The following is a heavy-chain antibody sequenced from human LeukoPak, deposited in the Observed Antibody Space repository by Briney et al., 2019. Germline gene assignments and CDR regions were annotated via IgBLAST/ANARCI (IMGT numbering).Heavy chain of an antibody. CDR2: IYYSGST. CDR3: ARPMTTVTPGAFDI. J-gene: IGHJ3*02. D-gene: IGHD4-17*01. CDR1: GGSISSYY. V-gene: IGHV4-59*01. Sequence: SETLSLTCTVPGGSISSYYWSWIRQPPGKGLERIGYIYYSGSTNYNPSLKSRVTISVDTSKNQFSLKLSSVTAADTAVYYCARPMTTVTPGAFDIWGQGTMVTVSS.